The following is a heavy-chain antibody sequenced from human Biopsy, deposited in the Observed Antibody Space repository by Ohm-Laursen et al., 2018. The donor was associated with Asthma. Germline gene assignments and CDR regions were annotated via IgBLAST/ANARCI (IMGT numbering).Heavy chain of an antibody. D-gene: IGHD6-19*01. CDR1: GFAVSRDY. CDR3: ARGDSSGWSHYYFDY. V-gene: IGHV3-53*01. Sequence: SLRLSCAASGFAVSRDYMSWVRQAPGKGLEWVSVIYSGGTSHTADSVRGRFTISRDFSKNTLHLQMHSLRVEDTAVYCCARGDSSGWSHYYFDYWGQGTLVTVSS. CDR2: IYSGGTS. J-gene: IGHJ4*02.